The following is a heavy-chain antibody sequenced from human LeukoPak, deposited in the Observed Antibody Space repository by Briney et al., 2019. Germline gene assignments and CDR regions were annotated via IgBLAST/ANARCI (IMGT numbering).Heavy chain of an antibody. V-gene: IGHV4-61*05. CDR1: GGSISSSSYY. Sequence: PSETLSLTCTVSGGSISSSSYYWSWIRQPPGKGLEWVGYIYYSGSTNYNPSLKSRVTISVDTSKNQFSLKLSSVTAADTAVYYCARHVPYDILTGDDAFDIWGQGTVVTVSS. CDR3: ARHVPYDILTGDDAFDI. D-gene: IGHD3-9*01. CDR2: IYYSGST. J-gene: IGHJ3*02.